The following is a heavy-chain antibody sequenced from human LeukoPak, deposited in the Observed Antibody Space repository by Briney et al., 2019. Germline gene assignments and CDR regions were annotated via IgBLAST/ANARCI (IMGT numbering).Heavy chain of an antibody. D-gene: IGHD3-16*02. CDR2: ISSSSSYI. J-gene: IGHJ4*02. CDR3: ARDSLYGSRLGELSLYY. Sequence: GGSLRLSCAASGFTFSSYSMNWVRQAPGKGLEWVSSISSSSSYIYYADSVRGRFTISRDNAKNSLYLQMNSLRAEDTAVYYCARDSLYGSRLGELSLYYWGQGTLVTVSS. CDR1: GFTFSSYS. V-gene: IGHV3-21*01.